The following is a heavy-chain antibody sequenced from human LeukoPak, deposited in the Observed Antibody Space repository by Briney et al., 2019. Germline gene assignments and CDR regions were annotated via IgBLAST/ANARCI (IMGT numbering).Heavy chain of an antibody. D-gene: IGHD3-22*01. CDR1: GFTFSSYG. Sequence: PGRSLRLSCAASGFTFSSYGMHGGRQAPGKGLEGVAVIWYDGSNKYYADSVKGRFTISRANSKNPLYLQMNSLRAEDTAVYYCARDLPEHYYDSSPAWFDPWGQGTLVTVSS. V-gene: IGHV3-33*01. CDR2: IWYDGSNK. CDR3: ARDLPEHYYDSSPAWFDP. J-gene: IGHJ5*02.